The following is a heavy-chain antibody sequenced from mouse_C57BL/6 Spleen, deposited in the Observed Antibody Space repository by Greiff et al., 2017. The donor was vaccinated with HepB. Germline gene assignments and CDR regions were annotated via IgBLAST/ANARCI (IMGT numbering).Heavy chain of an antibody. CDR3: ARDGIYGSRYFDV. CDR2: ISDGGSYT. D-gene: IGHD1-1*01. CDR1: GFTFSSYA. V-gene: IGHV5-4*01. J-gene: IGHJ1*03. Sequence: EVQVVESGGGLVKPGGSLKLSCAASGFTFSSYAMSWVRQTPEKRLEWVATISDGGSYTYYPDNVKGRFTISRDNAKNNLYLQMSHLKSEDTAMYYCARDGIYGSRYFDVWGTGTTVTVSS.